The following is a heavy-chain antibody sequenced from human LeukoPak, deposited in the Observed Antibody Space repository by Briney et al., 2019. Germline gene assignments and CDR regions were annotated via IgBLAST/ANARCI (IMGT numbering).Heavy chain of an antibody. Sequence: GGSLRLSCAASGFTFSSYSMNWVRQAPGKGLEWVSSISSSSYIYYADSVKGRFTISRDNAKNSLYLQMNSLRAEDTAVYYCARGMVRGVIISGYWGQGTLVTVSS. D-gene: IGHD3-10*01. CDR1: GFTFSSYS. V-gene: IGHV3-21*01. CDR3: ARGMVRGVIISGY. J-gene: IGHJ4*02. CDR2: ISSSSYI.